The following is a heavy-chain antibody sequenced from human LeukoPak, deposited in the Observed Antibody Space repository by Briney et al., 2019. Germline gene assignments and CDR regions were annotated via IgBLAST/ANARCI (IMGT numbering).Heavy chain of an antibody. D-gene: IGHD6-19*01. CDR2: SSSGGSAI. CDR1: GFTFIDYY. J-gene: IGHJ1*01. Sequence: GGSLSLSCAASGFTFIDYYTSWIRQAPGKGLEWVSYSSSGGSAIYYADSVKGRFTISRDNAKNSVYLQMNSLRAEDTAVYYCATTRYSSALYSVYWGQGTLVTVSS. CDR3: ATTRYSSALYSVY. V-gene: IGHV3-11*04.